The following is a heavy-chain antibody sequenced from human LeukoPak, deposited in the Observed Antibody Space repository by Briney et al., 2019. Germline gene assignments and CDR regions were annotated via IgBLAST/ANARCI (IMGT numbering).Heavy chain of an antibody. Sequence: GESLKISCKGSGYSFTTYWIGWVRQMPGKGLEWMGIIYPGDSDTRYSPSFQGQVTISADKSISTAYLQWSSLKASDTAMYYCARRYRGRRGYCSGGSCYSGAFDIWGQGTMVTVSS. CDR1: GYSFTTYW. CDR2: IYPGDSDT. D-gene: IGHD2-15*01. J-gene: IGHJ3*02. V-gene: IGHV5-51*01. CDR3: ARRYRGRRGYCSGGSCYSGAFDI.